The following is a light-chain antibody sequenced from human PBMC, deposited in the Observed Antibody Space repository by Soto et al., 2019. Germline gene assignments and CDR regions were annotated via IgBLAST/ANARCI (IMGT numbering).Light chain of an antibody. V-gene: IGLV2-8*01. Sequence: QSALTQPPSASGSPGQSVTISCTGTSSDVGGYNYVSWYQQHPGKAPKLIIYEVSKRPSGVPDRFSGSKSGNTASLTVSGLQTDDEAAYYCSSYAATTYVFGTGTKVTVL. CDR3: SSYAATTYV. CDR1: SSDVGGYNY. CDR2: EVS. J-gene: IGLJ1*01.